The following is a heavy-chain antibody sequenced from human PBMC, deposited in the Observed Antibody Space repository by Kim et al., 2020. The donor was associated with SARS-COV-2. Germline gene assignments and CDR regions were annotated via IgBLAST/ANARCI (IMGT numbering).Heavy chain of an antibody. Sequence: SVKVSCKASGGTFSSYAISWVRQAPGQGLEWMGRIIPILGIANYAQKFQGRVTITADKSTSTAYMELSSLRSEDTAVYYCARDPGYSSGWYAYWGQGTLVTVSS. CDR3: ARDPGYSSGWYAY. CDR1: GGTFSSYA. V-gene: IGHV1-69*04. CDR2: IIPILGIA. D-gene: IGHD6-19*01. J-gene: IGHJ4*02.